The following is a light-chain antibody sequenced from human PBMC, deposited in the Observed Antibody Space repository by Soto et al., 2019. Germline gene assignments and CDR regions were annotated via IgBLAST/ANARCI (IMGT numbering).Light chain of an antibody. J-gene: IGLJ1*01. CDR3: SSYTSSIILYV. CDR1: SSDVGVYNNY. CDR2: DVS. V-gene: IGLV2-11*01. Sequence: QSALTQPRSVSGSPGQSVTISCTGTSSDVGVYNNYVSWYQHHPGKAPKLMIYDVSKRPSGVPDRFSGSKSGNTASLTISGLQAEDEADYYCSSYTSSIILYVFGTGTKVTVL.